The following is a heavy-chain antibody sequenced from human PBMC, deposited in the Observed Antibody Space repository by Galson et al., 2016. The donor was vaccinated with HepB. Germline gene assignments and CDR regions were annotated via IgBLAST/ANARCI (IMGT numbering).Heavy chain of an antibody. CDR2: IWSDGSNK. V-gene: IGHV3-33*01. D-gene: IGHD6-13*01. CDR3: AGEMGVAAPAVFDY. Sequence: SLRLSCAASGFTFSSYGMHWVRQAPGKGLEWVALIWSDGSNKYYADSVKGRFTISRDSSKNTLSLQMNSLRAEDTAVYYCAGEMGVAAPAVFDYWGQGTLVTVSS. J-gene: IGHJ4*02. CDR1: GFTFSSYG.